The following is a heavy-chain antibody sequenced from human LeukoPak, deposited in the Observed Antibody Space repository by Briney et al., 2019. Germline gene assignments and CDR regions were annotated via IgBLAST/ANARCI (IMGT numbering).Heavy chain of an antibody. Sequence: PGGSLRLSCAASGFTFSSYGMSWVRQAPGKGLEWVSAISGSGGSTYYADSVKGRFTISRDNSKNTLYLQMNSLRAEDTAVYYCAKRAPKLRYFDWFHDAFDIWGQGTMVTVSS. V-gene: IGHV3-23*01. CDR3: AKRAPKLRYFDWFHDAFDI. CDR1: GFTFSSYG. J-gene: IGHJ3*02. D-gene: IGHD3-9*01. CDR2: ISGSGGST.